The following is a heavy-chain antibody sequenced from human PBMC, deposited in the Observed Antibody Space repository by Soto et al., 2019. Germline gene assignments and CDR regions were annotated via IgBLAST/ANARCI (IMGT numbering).Heavy chain of an antibody. CDR3: ARHRMGEGNSNLWFHRNDAFDI. CDR2: IYYSGST. Sequence: SETLSLTCTVSGGSISSYYWTWIRQPAGKGLECIGYIYYSGSTNYNPSLKSRVTISVDTSKNQFSLKLSSVTAADTAVYYCARHRMGEGNSNLWFHRNDAFDIWGQGTMVTVSS. V-gene: IGHV4-59*08. CDR1: GGSISSYY. J-gene: IGHJ3*02. D-gene: IGHD3-10*01.